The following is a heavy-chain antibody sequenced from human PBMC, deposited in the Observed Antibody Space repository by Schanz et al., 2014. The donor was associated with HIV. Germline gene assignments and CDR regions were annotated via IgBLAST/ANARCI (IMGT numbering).Heavy chain of an antibody. D-gene: IGHD5-12*01. CDR3: TRSRYELHWLDL. V-gene: IGHV1-2*02. CDR1: GYTFTDYF. Sequence: QVQLVQSGAEVKKPGASVKVSCKASGYTFTDYFIHWVRQAPGQGLEWMGWVKPNSGETKFARKFQGRVTMTRDTSINTAYMEFSRLGSDEAAVYYCTRSRYELHWLDLWGQVTLVTVSS. J-gene: IGHJ5*02. CDR2: VKPNSGET.